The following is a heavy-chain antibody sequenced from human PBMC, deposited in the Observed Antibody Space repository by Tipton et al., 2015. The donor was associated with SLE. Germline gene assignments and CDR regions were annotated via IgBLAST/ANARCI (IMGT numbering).Heavy chain of an antibody. CDR1: GFTFDDYT. CDR3: AKDIGAGGYSYGSSFDY. CDR2: ISWDGGST. J-gene: IGHJ4*02. V-gene: IGHV3-43*01. Sequence: SLRLSCAASGFTFDDYTMHWVRQAPGKGLEWVSLISWDGGSTYYADSVKGRFTISRDNSKNSLYLQMNSLRTEDTALYYCAKDIGAGGYSYGSSFDYWGQGTLVTVSS. D-gene: IGHD5-18*01.